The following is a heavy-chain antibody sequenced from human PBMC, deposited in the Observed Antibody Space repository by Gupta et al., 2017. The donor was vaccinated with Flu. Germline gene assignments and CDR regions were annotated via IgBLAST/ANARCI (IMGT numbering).Heavy chain of an antibody. CDR1: GYA. CDR3: ASVGDTVMVTTDDAFDI. J-gene: IGHJ3*02. D-gene: IGHD5-18*01. CDR2: ITPIFGTE. Sequence: QVHLVQSGAEVQTPGSSVKVSCEVSGYASSWVRQGPGQGVEWMGGITPIFGTENYEQKFQGRVTITAEKSTNTAYMELSSLRSEDTAVDYGASVGDTVMVTTDDAFDIWGQGTMVTVSS. V-gene: IGHV1-69*06.